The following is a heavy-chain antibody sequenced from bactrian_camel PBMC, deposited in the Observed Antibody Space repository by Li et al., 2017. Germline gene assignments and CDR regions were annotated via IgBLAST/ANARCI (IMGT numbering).Heavy chain of an antibody. CDR1: GFTFSKYG. V-gene: IGHV3S6*01. J-gene: IGHJ6*01. Sequence: VQLVESGGGLVQPGGSLRLSCAASGFTFSKYGMNWVRQAPGKGLEWVSGIYSDSSKTYYADSVKGRFTISRDNAKNTLFLQMNSLKSEDTGLYYCATRASWSFGYWGQGTQVTVS. CDR3: ATRASWSFGY. CDR2: IYSDSSKT. D-gene: IGHD2*01.